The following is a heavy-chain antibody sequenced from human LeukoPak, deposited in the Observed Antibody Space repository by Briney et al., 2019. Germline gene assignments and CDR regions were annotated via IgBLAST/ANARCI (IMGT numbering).Heavy chain of an antibody. V-gene: IGHV3-30-3*01. D-gene: IGHD1-26*01. Sequence: PGGSLRLSCAASGFTFSSYAMHWVRQAPGKGLEWVAVISYDGSNKYYADSVKGRFTISRDNSKNTLYLQMNSLRAEDTAVYYCARATSGSYYEDYFDYWGQGTLVTVSS. CDR2: ISYDGSNK. CDR1: GFTFSSYA. J-gene: IGHJ4*02. CDR3: ARATSGSYYEDYFDY.